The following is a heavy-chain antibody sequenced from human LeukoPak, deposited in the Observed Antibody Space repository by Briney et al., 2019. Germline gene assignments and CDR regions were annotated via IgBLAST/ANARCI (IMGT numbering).Heavy chain of an antibody. CDR3: ARATWNRAYCGGDCSLDY. Sequence: GGSLRLSCAASGFTVSSYGMHWVRQAPGKGLEWVAVIWYDGSNKYYADSVKGRFTISRDNSKNTLYLQMNSLRAEDTAVYYCARATWNRAYCGGDCSLDYWGQGTLVTVSS. CDR1: GFTVSSYG. J-gene: IGHJ4*02. CDR2: IWYDGSNK. D-gene: IGHD2-21*02. V-gene: IGHV3-33*08.